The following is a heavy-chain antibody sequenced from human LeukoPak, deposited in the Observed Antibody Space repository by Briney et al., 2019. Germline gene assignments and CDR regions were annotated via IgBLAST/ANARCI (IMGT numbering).Heavy chain of an antibody. Sequence: PSETLSLTCSVSGGSITSSSYYWGWIRQPPGKGLEWIASIYFSGSTYYNPSLKSRVTSSVDTSKNQFSLKLSSVTAADTAVYYCARHVLYTGSYYVFDYWGQGALVTVSS. V-gene: IGHV4-39*01. J-gene: IGHJ4*02. CDR2: IYFSGST. CDR1: GGSITSSSYY. CDR3: ARHVLYTGSYYVFDY. D-gene: IGHD1-26*01.